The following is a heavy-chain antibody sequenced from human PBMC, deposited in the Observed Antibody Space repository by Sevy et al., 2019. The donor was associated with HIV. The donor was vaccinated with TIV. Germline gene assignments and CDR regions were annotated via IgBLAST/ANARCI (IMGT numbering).Heavy chain of an antibody. V-gene: IGHV3-49*03. CDR1: GFTFDDYA. D-gene: IGHD5-12*01. CDR3: TRGLATADTPEYYFDY. Sequence: GGSLRLSCTTSGFTFDDYAMSWFRQAPGKGLEWVAFITRNSYEAYGGTTDYAASVKGRFIISRDDSKSVAYLQMNSMKTADTAAYYCTRGLATADTPEYYFDYWGQGTLVTVSS. CDR2: ITRNSYEAYGGTT. J-gene: IGHJ4*02.